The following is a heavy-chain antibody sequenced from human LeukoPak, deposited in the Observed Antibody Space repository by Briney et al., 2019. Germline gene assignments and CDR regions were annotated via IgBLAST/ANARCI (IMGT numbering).Heavy chain of an antibody. CDR3: AREGGGNNYYFDY. V-gene: IGHV3-74*01. CDR2: INSDGSSA. Sequence: GGSLRLSCAASGFTFSRYWMHWVRQAPGKGLVWVSRINSDGSSATYADSVKGRFTISRDNAKNSLYLQMNSLRAEDTAVYYCAREGGGNNYYFDYWGQGTLVTVSS. J-gene: IGHJ4*02. CDR1: GFTFSRYW. D-gene: IGHD5-24*01.